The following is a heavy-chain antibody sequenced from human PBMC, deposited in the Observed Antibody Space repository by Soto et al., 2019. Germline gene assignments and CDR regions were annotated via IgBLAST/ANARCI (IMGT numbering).Heavy chain of an antibody. CDR3: AREEVPQWFNRGYYGMDV. V-gene: IGHV4-34*01. Sequence: SETLSLTCAVYGGSFSGYYWSWIRQPPGKGLEWIGGISHSGSSNYNPSLKGRVSISVDTSKNQFSLEVISVTAADTAVYFCAREEVPQWFNRGYYGMDVWGRGTTVTVSS. D-gene: IGHD7-27*01. J-gene: IGHJ6*02. CDR2: ISHSGSS. CDR1: GGSFSGYY.